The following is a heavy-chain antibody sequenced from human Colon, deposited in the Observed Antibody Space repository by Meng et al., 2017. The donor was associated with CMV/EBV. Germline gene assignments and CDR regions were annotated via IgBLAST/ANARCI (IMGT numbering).Heavy chain of an antibody. D-gene: IGHD1-14*01. CDR1: GFSFGDYY. V-gene: IGHV3-11*01. Sequence: GGSLRLSCAASGFSFGDYYMRWIRQAPGKGLEWIAYISGPSSTIYYADSVKGRFTISRDNAKKSLFLQMDSLRAEDTAVYYCARDPSSGGSDFWGQGTLVTVSS. J-gene: IGHJ4*02. CDR2: ISGPSSTI. CDR3: ARDPSSGGSDF.